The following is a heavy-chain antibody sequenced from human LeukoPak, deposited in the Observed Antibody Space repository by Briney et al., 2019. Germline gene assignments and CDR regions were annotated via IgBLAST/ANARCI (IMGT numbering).Heavy chain of an antibody. V-gene: IGHV1-69*01. J-gene: IGHJ4*02. CDR2: VIPIFGRA. CDR1: GVTFSSYA. D-gene: IGHD2-15*01. Sequence: ASVKLAYTPSGVTFSSYAISRVRQAPGQGLECMGGVIPIFGRANYAQKFQGRVTITADESPGTAYTELRSLRSEDTAVYYCARGPPDCSGGSCYILWGKGTVVTVSS. CDR3: ARGPPDCSGGSCYIL.